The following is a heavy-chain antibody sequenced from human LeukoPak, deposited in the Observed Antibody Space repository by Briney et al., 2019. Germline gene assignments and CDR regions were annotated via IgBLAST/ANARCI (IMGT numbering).Heavy chain of an antibody. CDR3: ARGQRISYWFDP. CDR1: GGSFSGYY. CDR2: INHSGST. J-gene: IGHJ5*02. Sequence: PSETLSLTCAVYGGSFSGYYWSWIRQPPGKGLEWIGEINHSGSTNYNPSLKSRVTISVDTSKNQFSLKLSSVTAADTAVYYCARGQRISYWFDPWGQGTLVTVSS. V-gene: IGHV4-34*01.